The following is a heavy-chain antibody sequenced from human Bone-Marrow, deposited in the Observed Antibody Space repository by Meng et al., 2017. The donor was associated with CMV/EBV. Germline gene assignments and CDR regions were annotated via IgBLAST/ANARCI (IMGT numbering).Heavy chain of an antibody. CDR2: IKTDGSET. V-gene: IGHV3-7*03. CDR1: GFTFSDYY. CDR3: VRKGRDFDF. J-gene: IGHJ4*02. Sequence: LRPSCATSGFTFSDYYMSWIRQAPGKGLEWVANIKTDGSETSYVVSVQGRFTISRDNARKSLYLQMNSLRGEDTAVYYCVRKGRDFDFWGQGTLVTVSS.